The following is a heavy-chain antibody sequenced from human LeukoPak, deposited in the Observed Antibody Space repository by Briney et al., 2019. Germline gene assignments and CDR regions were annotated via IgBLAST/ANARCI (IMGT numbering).Heavy chain of an antibody. D-gene: IGHD3-9*01. Sequence: SETLSLTCTVSGGSISTYYWSWIRQHPGKGLEWIGHIFHNGNTNYNPSLKSRVTISVDTSKNQFSLKLSTVTAADTAVYYCARDYDILTGYYSKRQNWFDPWGQGTLVTVSS. CDR2: IFHNGNT. CDR1: GGSISTYY. J-gene: IGHJ5*02. CDR3: ARDYDILTGYYSKRQNWFDP. V-gene: IGHV4-59*12.